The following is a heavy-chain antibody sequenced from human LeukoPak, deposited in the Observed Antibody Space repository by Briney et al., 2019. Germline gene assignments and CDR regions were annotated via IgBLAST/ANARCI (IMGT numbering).Heavy chain of an antibody. CDR1: GFTFSDYW. Sequence: GGSLRLSCAASGFTFSDYWMSWVRQAPGKGLEWVASIKDDGSDKYYVDSLKGRFTISRDNAKYSLYLQMNSLRAEDTAVYYCARETCRFDDCWGQGTLVTVSS. CDR2: IKDDGSDK. J-gene: IGHJ4*02. CDR3: ARETCRFDDC. D-gene: IGHD3-16*01. V-gene: IGHV3-7*01.